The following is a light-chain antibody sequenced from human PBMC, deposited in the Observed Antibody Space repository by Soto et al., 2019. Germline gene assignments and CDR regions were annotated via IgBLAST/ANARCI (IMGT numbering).Light chain of an antibody. J-gene: IGKJ5*01. CDR1: ESLGNNY. CDR3: QQYGRLPIT. CDR2: GAT. Sequence: EIVLTQSPGTLSLSPGEGATRSCRASESLGNNYLAWYKQKPGQSPRLLFSGATSRASGIPDRFSGSGSGTDFTLTISRVEPEDFGVYFCQQYGRLPITFGQGTRLEI. V-gene: IGKV3-20*01.